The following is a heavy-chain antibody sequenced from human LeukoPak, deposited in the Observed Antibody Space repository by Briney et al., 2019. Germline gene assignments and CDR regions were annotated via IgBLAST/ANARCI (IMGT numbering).Heavy chain of an antibody. CDR1: GYTFTSYG. CDR3: ARVNYDFWSGSPFNWFDP. Sequence: ASVKVSCKASGYTFTSYGISWVRQAPGQGLEWMGWISAYNGNTNYAQKLQGRVTMTTDTSTSTAYMELRSLRSDDTAVYYCARVNYDFWSGSPFNWFDPWGQGTLVTVSS. V-gene: IGHV1-18*01. J-gene: IGHJ5*02. CDR2: ISAYNGNT. D-gene: IGHD3-3*01.